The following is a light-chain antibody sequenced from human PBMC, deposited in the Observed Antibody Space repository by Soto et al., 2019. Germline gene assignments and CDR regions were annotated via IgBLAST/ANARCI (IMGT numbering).Light chain of an antibody. Sequence: DTQMTQSPSTLSASIGDRVTITCRASQTISTWLAWYQQKPGKAPMLLIYKASSLQTGVPSRFSGSGSGTEFTLTISRLQPDDSATYYCQQYNSYPWTFGHGTKVEIK. CDR2: KAS. CDR1: QTISTW. CDR3: QQYNSYPWT. J-gene: IGKJ1*01. V-gene: IGKV1-5*03.